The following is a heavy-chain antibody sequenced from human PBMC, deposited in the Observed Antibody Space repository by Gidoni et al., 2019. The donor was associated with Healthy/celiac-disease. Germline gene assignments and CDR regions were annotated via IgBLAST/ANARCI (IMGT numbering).Heavy chain of an antibody. D-gene: IGHD3-22*01. J-gene: IGHJ2*01. Sequence: EVQLVESGGGLVKPGGSLRLSRAASGSTFSGYSMNWVRQAPGKGLEWVSSISSSSSYIYYADSVKGRFTISRDNAKNSLYLQMNSLRAEDTAVYYCARDQEWYYDSSGYYGFDLWGRGTLVTVSS. CDR1: GSTFSGYS. CDR2: ISSSSSYI. CDR3: ARDQEWYYDSSGYYGFDL. V-gene: IGHV3-21*01.